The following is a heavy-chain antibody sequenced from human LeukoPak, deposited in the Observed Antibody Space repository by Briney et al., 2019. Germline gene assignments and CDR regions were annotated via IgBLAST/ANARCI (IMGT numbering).Heavy chain of an antibody. J-gene: IGHJ4*02. Sequence: PGGSLSLSCAASGFTFSGSYMHWVRQASGKGLEWVGLIRSKPNSYTTVYAASVKGRFTISRDDSKNTAYLQMNSLKDEDTAVYYCTRQECSGGSCSYVDYWGQGTMVTVSS. D-gene: IGHD2-15*01. CDR3: TRQECSGGSCSYVDY. CDR2: IRSKPNSYTT. CDR1: GFTFSGSY. V-gene: IGHV3-73*01.